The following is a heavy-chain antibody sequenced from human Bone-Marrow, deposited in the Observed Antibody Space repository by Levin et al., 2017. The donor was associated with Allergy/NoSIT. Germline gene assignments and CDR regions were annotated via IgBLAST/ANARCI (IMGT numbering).Heavy chain of an antibody. J-gene: IGHJ4*02. CDR3: ATAGDLWSGYYVY. Sequence: GESLKISCKVSGYTLTELSMHWVRQAPGKGLEWMGGFDPEDGETIYAQKFQGRVTMTEDTSTDTAYMELSSLRSEDTAVYYCATAGDLWSGYYVYWGQGTLVTVSS. CDR1: GYTLTELS. V-gene: IGHV1-24*01. D-gene: IGHD3-3*01. CDR2: FDPEDGET.